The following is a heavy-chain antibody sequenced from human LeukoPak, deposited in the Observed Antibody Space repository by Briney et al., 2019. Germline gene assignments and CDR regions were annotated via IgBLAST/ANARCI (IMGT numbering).Heavy chain of an antibody. D-gene: IGHD3-10*01. CDR1: GFSFGSFG. J-gene: IGHJ4*02. CDR3: GRHAYGGSPPLS. Sequence: GGSLRLSCAASGFSFGSFGIHCVRQAPGKGREWVAVISHEGSFQSYAESVKGRFTISRDNSKNTVYLQMNNLRAEDTALYYCGRHAYGGSPPLSWGQGALVTVSS. V-gene: IGHV3-30*03. CDR2: ISHEGSFQ.